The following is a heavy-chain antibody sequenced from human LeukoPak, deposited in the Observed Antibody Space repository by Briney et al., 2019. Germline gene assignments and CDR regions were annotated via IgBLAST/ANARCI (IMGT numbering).Heavy chain of an antibody. J-gene: IGHJ6*03. Sequence: GGSLRLSCAASGFTFSSYWMSWVRQAPGKGLEWVANIKQDGSEKYYVDSVKGRFTISRDNAKNSLYLQMNSLRADDTAVYYCARDRITMVRGVIRANYYMDVWGKGTTVTVSS. V-gene: IGHV3-7*01. CDR2: IKQDGSEK. CDR3: ARDRITMVRGVIRANYYMDV. CDR1: GFTFSSYW. D-gene: IGHD3-10*01.